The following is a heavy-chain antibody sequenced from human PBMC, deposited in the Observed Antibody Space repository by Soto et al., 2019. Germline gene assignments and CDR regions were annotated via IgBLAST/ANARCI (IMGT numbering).Heavy chain of an antibody. D-gene: IGHD1-1*01. CDR3: ASTVVTSSAELDLDS. V-gene: IGHV1-69*13. CDR1: GGTFNTYG. CDR2: IIPIFGTT. Sequence: ASVKVSCKASGGTFNTYGFFWVRQAPGQGLEWMGGIIPIFGTTNYAQKFQGRVSIIADESTSTAYMDLSSLRSEDTAVYFCASTVVTSSAELDLDSWGQGTLVTVSS. J-gene: IGHJ4*02.